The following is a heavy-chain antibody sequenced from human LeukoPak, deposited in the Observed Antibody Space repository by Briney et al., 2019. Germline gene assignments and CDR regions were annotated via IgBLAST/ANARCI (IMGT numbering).Heavy chain of an antibody. CDR3: AKSGSITGTKGGVDY. D-gene: IGHD1-20*01. V-gene: IGHV3-74*01. CDR1: GFTFSSYW. CDR2: INNDGSGT. Sequence: GGSLRLSCAASGFTFSSYWMHWVRQALGKGPVWVSRINNDGSGTTYADSVKGRFTISRDDAKNTLYLQMNSLRAEDTAVYYCAKSGSITGTKGGVDYWGQGTLVTVSS. J-gene: IGHJ4*02.